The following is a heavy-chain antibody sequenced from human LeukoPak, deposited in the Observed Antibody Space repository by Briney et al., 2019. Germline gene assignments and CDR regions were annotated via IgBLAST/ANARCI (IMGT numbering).Heavy chain of an antibody. CDR3: AKEGSPLWFGELSYYFDN. Sequence: PGGSLRLSCAASGFTVSSNEMSWVRQAPGKGLEWVSGISGSCESTYYADSVRGRFTISRDNLKNTLYLQMNGLRAEDTAVYYCAKEGSPLWFGELSYYFDNWGQGTLVSVSS. D-gene: IGHD3-10*01. V-gene: IGHV3-23*01. CDR2: ISGSCEST. CDR1: GFTVSSNE. J-gene: IGHJ4*02.